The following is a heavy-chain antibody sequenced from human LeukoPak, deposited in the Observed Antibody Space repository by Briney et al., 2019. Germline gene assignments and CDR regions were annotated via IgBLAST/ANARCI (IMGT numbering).Heavy chain of an antibody. D-gene: IGHD6-13*01. J-gene: IGHJ1*01. CDR1: GFTFSSYA. CDR3: AKDSSSWPEYFQH. V-gene: IGHV3-23*01. Sequence: GGSLRLSCAASGFTFSSYAMSWGRQVPGKGLEWVSGISGSGGSTFYADSVKGRFTISRDNSKNTLYLQMNSLRAEDTAVYYCAKDSSSWPEYFQHWGQGTLVTVSS. CDR2: ISGSGGST.